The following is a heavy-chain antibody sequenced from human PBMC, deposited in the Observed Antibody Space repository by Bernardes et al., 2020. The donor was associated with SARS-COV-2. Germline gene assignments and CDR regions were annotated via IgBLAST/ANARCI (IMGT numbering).Heavy chain of an antibody. CDR1: GDCIRSSTYY. CDR2: FYYSGST. J-gene: IGHJ4*02. V-gene: IGHV4-39*01. CDR3: ARLLSSGYYRDY. Sequence: SETRCLTCMVSGDCIRSSTYYWGWIRKPPGKGLEWIGSFYYSGSTYYNPSLKSRVTISVDNSENRFSLRLSSVTAADTAMYYCARLLSSGYYRDYWGQGTLVTVSS. D-gene: IGHD3-22*01.